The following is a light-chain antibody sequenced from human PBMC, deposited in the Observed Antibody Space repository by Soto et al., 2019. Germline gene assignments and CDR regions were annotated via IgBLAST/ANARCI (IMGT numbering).Light chain of an antibody. CDR1: SRDVGAYKY. Sequence: QSALTQPASVSGSPGQSITISCTGSSRDVGAYKYVSWYQHHPGKAPKLVIFELTNRPSGVSNRFSGSKSGNTASLTISGLQAEDEAHYYCSSYTSSDTIIFGGGTKVTVL. V-gene: IGLV2-14*01. J-gene: IGLJ2*01. CDR3: SSYTSSDTII. CDR2: ELT.